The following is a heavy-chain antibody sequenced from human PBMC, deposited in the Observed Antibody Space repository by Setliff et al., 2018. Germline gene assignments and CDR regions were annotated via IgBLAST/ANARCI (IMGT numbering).Heavy chain of an antibody. J-gene: IGHJ4*02. CDR2: ISVYNGNT. D-gene: IGHD2-21*02. CDR3: ARVRPCGVDCSTGVGGPYYFDH. Sequence: ASVKVSCKASGYTFTTYYMHWVRQAPGQGLEWTGRISVYNGNTNYAQKFQDSVTMTTDTSTGTAYMELRSLTSDDTAVYYCARVRPCGVDCSTGVGGPYYFDHWGQGTLVTVSS. CDR1: GYTFTTYY. V-gene: IGHV1-18*04.